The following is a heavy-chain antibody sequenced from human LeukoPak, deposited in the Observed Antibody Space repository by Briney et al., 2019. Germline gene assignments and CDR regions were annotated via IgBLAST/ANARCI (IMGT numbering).Heavy chain of an antibody. Sequence: GGSLRLSCAASGFTFSSHSMYWVRQAPGKGLVWASRISGDGSSTNYADSVKGRFITSRDNAKNTLYLQMDSLRAEDTALYYCVRASYHYDFWGQGTLVTVSS. V-gene: IGHV3-74*01. CDR1: GFTFSSHS. CDR3: VRASYHYDF. J-gene: IGHJ4*02. CDR2: ISGDGSST.